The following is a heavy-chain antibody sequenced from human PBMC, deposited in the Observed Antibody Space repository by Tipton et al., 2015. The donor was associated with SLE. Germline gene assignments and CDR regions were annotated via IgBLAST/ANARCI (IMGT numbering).Heavy chain of an antibody. J-gene: IGHJ4*02. Sequence: TLSLTCAVSGYSISSGYYWGWIRQPPGKGLEWIGSIYHSGSTYYNPSLKSRVTISVDTSKNQFSLKRSSVTAADTAVYYCARGIQLWSFDYWGQGTLVTVSS. CDR3: ARGIQLWSFDY. D-gene: IGHD5-18*01. CDR2: IYHSGST. CDR1: GYSISSGYY. V-gene: IGHV4-38-2*01.